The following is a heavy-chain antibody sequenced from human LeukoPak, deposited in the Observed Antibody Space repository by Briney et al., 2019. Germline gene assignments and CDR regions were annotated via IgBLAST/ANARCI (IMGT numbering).Heavy chain of an antibody. J-gene: IGHJ4*02. V-gene: IGHV3-23*01. D-gene: IGHD6-19*01. CDR1: GFTFSSYG. CDR2: ISGSGGST. CDR3: ARSWDRGWYFDY. Sequence: QTGGSLRLSCAASGFTFSSYGMSWVRQAPGKGLEWVSAISGSGGSTYYADSVKGRFTISRDNSKNSLYLQMNSLRAEDAAVYYCARSWDRGWYFDYWGQGTLVTVSS.